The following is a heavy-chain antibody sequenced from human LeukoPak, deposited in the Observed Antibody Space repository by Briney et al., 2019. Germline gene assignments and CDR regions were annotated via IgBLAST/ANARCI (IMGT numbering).Heavy chain of an antibody. J-gene: IGHJ5*02. CDR2: INHSGST. CDR3: ARRGHGSGSYSWFDP. V-gene: IGHV4-34*01. Sequence: PSETLSLTCAVYGGSFSGYYWSWIRQPPGKGLEWIGEINHSGSTNYNPSLKSRVTISVDTSKNQFSLKLSSVTAADTAVYYCARRGHGSGSYSWFDPWGQGTLVTVSS. D-gene: IGHD3-10*01. CDR1: GGSFSGYY.